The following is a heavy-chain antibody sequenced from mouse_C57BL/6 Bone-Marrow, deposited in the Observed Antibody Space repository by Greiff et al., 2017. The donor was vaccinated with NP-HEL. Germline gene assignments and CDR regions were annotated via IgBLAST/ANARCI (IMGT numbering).Heavy chain of an antibody. CDR3: ARDAPSTTVVGGWYFDV. J-gene: IGHJ1*03. CDR1: GFTFSDFY. D-gene: IGHD1-1*01. V-gene: IGHV7-1*01. Sequence: EVKLVESGGGLVQSGRSLRLSCATSGFTFSDFYMEWVRQAPGKGLEWIAASRNKANDYTTEYSASVKGRFIVSRDTSQSILYLQMNALRAEDTAIYYCARDAPSTTVVGGWYFDVWGTGTTVTVSS. CDR2: SRNKANDYTT.